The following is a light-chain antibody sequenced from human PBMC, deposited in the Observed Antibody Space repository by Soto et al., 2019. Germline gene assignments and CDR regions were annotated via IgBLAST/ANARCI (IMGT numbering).Light chain of an antibody. J-gene: IGLJ1*01. CDR3: ASWDDSLSGFV. CDR1: TSNIGHNY. Sequence: QTVVTQPPSASGTPGQRVTISCSGSTSNIGHNYVCWYQQLPGSTPKLLIQRSDQRPSGVPDRFSGSKSGTSASLTIGGLRSEDAADYYCASWDDSLSGFVFGTGTKLTVL. CDR2: RSD. V-gene: IGLV1-47*01.